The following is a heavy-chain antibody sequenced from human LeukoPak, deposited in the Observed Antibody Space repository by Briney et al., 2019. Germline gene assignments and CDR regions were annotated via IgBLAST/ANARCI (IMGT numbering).Heavy chain of an antibody. D-gene: IGHD3-22*01. CDR1: GFTFSNYA. V-gene: IGHV3-23*01. J-gene: IGHJ4*02. CDR2: IRGSGGST. Sequence: GGSLRLSCAASGFTFSNYAMSWVRQAPGKGLEWVPGIRGSGGSTYYADSVKGRFTISRDNSKNTLYLQMNSLRAEDTAVYYCAKGRITMIVVSHWGQGTLVTVSS. CDR3: AKGRITMIVVSH.